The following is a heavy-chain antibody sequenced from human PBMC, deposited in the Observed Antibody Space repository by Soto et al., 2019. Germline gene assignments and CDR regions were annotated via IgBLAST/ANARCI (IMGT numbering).Heavy chain of an antibody. V-gene: IGHV1-18*01. CDR2: ISADNSNT. D-gene: IGHD4-4*01. CDR1: GYTFTSYG. CDR3: ARDRRGGYSSKIVY. Sequence: ASVKVSCKASGYTFTSYGINWVRQAPGQGLEWMGWISADNSNTNFAQNLQGRVTMTTDTSSNTAYMELRSLRSDDTAVYYCARDRRGGYSSKIVYWCQGTLVTVS. J-gene: IGHJ4*02.